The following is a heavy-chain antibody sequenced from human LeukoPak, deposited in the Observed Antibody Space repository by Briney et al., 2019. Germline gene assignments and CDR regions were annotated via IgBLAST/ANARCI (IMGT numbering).Heavy chain of an antibody. CDR2: IKRDGSDK. Sequence: GGSLRLSCAASGFTFSEYWMAWVRQAPRRVLEWVAHIKRDGSDKNYVDPVKGRFTISRDNARNSVYLQMNSLRAEDTATYYCARDGYLDYWGQGTLVTVSS. J-gene: IGHJ4*02. CDR1: GFTFSEYW. V-gene: IGHV3-7*05. CDR3: ARDGYLDY. D-gene: IGHD5-18*01.